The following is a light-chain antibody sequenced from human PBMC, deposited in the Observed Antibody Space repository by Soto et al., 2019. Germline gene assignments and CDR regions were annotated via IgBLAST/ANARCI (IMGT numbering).Light chain of an antibody. Sequence: EIVMTQFPATLSVSPGERATLSCRASQSVSSNLAWYQQKPGQAPRLLIYGASTRATGIPARFSGSGSGTEFTLTISSLQSEDFAVYYCRQYNNWPPWTFGQGTKMEIK. V-gene: IGKV3-15*01. CDR1: QSVSSN. CDR3: RQYNNWPPWT. CDR2: GAS. J-gene: IGKJ1*01.